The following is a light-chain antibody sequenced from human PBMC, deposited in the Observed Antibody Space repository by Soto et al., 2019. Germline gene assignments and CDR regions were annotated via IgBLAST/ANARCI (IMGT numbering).Light chain of an antibody. CDR2: GAS. J-gene: IGKJ1*01. Sequence: EVVLTQSPGTLSLSPGESATLSCSASQSVSSNYLGWYQQKPGQAPRLLIYGASSRATGIPDRFSGSGSGTDFILTITRLEPEDFAVYYCQQYESSPWTFGQGTKVDIK. CDR1: QSVSSNY. CDR3: QQYESSPWT. V-gene: IGKV3-20*01.